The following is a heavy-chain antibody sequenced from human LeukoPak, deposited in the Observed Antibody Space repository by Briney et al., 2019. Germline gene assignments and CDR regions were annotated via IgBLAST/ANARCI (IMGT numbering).Heavy chain of an antibody. CDR2: IIPIFGTA. CDR1: GGTFSSYA. CDR3: ASDPLDSSGYYPAEYFQH. J-gene: IGHJ1*01. Sequence: SVKVSCKASGGTFSSYAISWVRQAPGQGLEWMGGIIPIFGTANYAQKFQGRVTITTDESTSTAYTELSSLRSEDTAVYYCASDPLDSSGYYPAEYFQHWGQGTLVTVSS. V-gene: IGHV1-69*05. D-gene: IGHD3-22*01.